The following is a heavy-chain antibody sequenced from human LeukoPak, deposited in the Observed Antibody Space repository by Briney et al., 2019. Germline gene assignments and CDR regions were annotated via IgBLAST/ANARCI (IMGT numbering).Heavy chain of an antibody. CDR2: INSDGSWT. CDR1: GNYW. V-gene: IGHV3-74*01. Sequence: PGGSLRLSCAACGNYWMHWVRQAPGKGLVWVSHINSDGSWTSYADSVKGRFTIPKDNAKNAVYLQMNNLRAEDTAVYYCVSFYETYWGRGTLVTVSS. D-gene: IGHD2-2*01. CDR3: VSFYETY. J-gene: IGHJ4*02.